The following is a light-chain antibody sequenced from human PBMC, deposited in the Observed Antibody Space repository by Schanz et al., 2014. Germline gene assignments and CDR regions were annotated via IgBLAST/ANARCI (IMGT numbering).Light chain of an antibody. CDR3: QQYDSFPFT. CDR1: QSFSTW. J-gene: IGKJ4*01. CDR2: DAS. Sequence: DIQMTQSPSTLSASVGDRVTITCRASQSFSTWLAWYQQKPGKAPKLLIYDASRLESGVPSRFTGSGSGTEFTLTISGLQPDDFATYYCQQYDSFPFTFGGGTKVEIK. V-gene: IGKV1-5*01.